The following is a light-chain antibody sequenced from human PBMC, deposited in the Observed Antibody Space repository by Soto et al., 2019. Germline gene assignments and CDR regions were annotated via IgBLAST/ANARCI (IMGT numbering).Light chain of an antibody. CDR1: QSVSSSY. V-gene: IGKV3-20*01. Sequence: EIVLTQSPGTLSLSPGERATLSCRASQSVSSSYLAWYQQKPGQAPRLLIYGASSRATGIPDRFSGSGSGTEFTLTIRRLQHEDVEVYYCQQYGSSLSINLAQGTRLQIK. CDR2: GAS. J-gene: IGKJ5*01. CDR3: QQYGSSLSIN.